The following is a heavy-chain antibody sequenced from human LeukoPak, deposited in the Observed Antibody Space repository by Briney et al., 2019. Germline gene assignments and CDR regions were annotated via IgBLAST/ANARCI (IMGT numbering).Heavy chain of an antibody. V-gene: IGHV1-69*04. CDR3: ARGEARGDI. J-gene: IGHJ3*02. CDR1: GGTFSSYA. Sequence: SVKVSCKASGGTFSSYAISWVRQAPGQGLEWMGRIIPILGIANYAQKFQGRVTITADKSTSTAYMELSSLRSEDTAVCYCARGEARGDIWGQGTMVTVSS. CDR2: IIPILGIA.